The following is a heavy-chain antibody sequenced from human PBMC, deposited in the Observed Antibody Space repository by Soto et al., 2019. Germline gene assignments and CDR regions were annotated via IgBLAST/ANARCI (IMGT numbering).Heavy chain of an antibody. J-gene: IGHJ3*02. V-gene: IGHV3-23*01. D-gene: IGHD1-26*01. CDR1: GFTFSSYA. CDR3: AKDEGWELPSSVVSAFDI. Sequence: GGSLRLSCAASGFTFSSYAMSWVRQAPGKGLEWVSAISGSGGSTYYADSVKGRFTISRDNSKNTLYLQMNSLRAEDTAVYYCAKDEGWELPSSVVSAFDIWGQGTMVTVSS. CDR2: ISGSGGST.